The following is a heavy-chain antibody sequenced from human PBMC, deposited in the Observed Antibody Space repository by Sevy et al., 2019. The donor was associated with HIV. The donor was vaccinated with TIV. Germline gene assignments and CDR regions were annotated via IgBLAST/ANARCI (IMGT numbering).Heavy chain of an antibody. CDR1: GYTFTSYY. CDR2: INPSGGST. J-gene: IGHJ6*02. V-gene: IGHV1-46*01. D-gene: IGHD2-2*01. CDR3: ARDLFDIVVVPAAPRIGMDV. Sequence: ASVKVSCKASGYTFTSYYMHWVRQAPGQGLEWMGIINPSGGSTSYAQKFQGRVTMTRDTSTSTVYMELSSLRSEDTAVYYCARDLFDIVVVPAAPRIGMDVWGQGTTVTVSS.